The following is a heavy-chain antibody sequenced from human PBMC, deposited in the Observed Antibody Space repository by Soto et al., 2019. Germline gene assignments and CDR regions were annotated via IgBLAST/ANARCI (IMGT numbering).Heavy chain of an antibody. D-gene: IGHD2-2*01. J-gene: IGHJ4*02. CDR2: INHSGST. V-gene: IGHV4-34*01. CDR3: ARDGDVVVPAAPGYYFDY. Sequence: LSLTCAVYGGSFSGYYWSWIRQPPGKGLEWIGEINHSGSTNYNPSLKSRVTISVDTSKNQFSLKLSSVTAADTAVYYCARDGDVVVPAAPGYYFDYWGQGTLVTVSS. CDR1: GGSFSGYY.